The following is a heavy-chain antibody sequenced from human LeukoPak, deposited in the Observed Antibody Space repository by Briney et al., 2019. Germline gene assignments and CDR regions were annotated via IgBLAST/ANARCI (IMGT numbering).Heavy chain of an antibody. Sequence: GGSLRLSCEGSGFIFSSYALHWVRQAPGKGLEWVASISFDGSSSYYADSVKGRFTISRDNSKSTLHLQMNSLRPEDTAVYFCARDPGESLPLYMDYWGQGTLITVSS. J-gene: IGHJ4*02. CDR3: ARDPGESLPLYMDY. CDR2: ISFDGSSS. CDR1: GFIFSSYA. V-gene: IGHV3-30-3*01. D-gene: IGHD2-2*02.